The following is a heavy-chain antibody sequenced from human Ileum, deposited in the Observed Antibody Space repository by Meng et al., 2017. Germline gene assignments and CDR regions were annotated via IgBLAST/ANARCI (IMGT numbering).Heavy chain of an antibody. V-gene: IGHV4-59*08. CDR2: IYYRGGA. CDR3: ARLLDSSDWGWFDP. J-gene: IGHJ5*02. D-gene: IGHD3-22*01. CDR1: GASISSHY. Sequence: QVQRQESGPGLVKPSETLALPGSVSGASISSHYWTWIRHPPGKGLEYIGYIYYRGGASYNPSLRSRVTMSVDTSKNQFSLNLSSVTAADTAVYYCARLLDSSDWGWFDPWGQGTLVTVSS.